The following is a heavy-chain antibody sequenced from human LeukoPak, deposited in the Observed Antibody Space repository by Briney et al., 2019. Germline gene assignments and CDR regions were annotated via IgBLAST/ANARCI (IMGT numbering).Heavy chain of an antibody. CDR2: ISYDGSNK. CDR1: GFTFSSYT. D-gene: IGHD6-13*01. Sequence: GGSLRLSCAASGFTFSSYTIHWVRQAPGKGLEWVAVISYDGSNKYYADSVKGRFTISRDNSKNTLYLQMNSLRAEDTAVYYCARATLAAAGTWGKYYYYGMDVWGQGTTVTVSS. CDR3: ARATLAAAGTWGKYYYYGMDV. J-gene: IGHJ6*02. V-gene: IGHV3-30-3*01.